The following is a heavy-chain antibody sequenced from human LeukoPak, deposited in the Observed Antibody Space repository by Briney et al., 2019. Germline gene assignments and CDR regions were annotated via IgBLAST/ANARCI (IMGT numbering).Heavy chain of an antibody. CDR2: IWYDGSNK. CDR3: GKAPTPPSGMDV. Sequence: PGGSLRLSCAASGFTFSSYGMHWVRQAPGKGLEWVAVIWYDGSNKYYADSVKGRFTISRDNSKNTLYLQMNSLRAEDTAVYYRGKAPTPPSGMDVWGQGTTVNVSS. J-gene: IGHJ6*02. CDR1: GFTFSSYG. V-gene: IGHV3-33*06.